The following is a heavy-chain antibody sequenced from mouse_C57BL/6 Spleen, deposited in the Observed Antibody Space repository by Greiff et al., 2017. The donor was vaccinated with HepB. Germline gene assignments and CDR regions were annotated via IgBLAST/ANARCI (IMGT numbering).Heavy chain of an antibody. Sequence: VQLQQSGPELVKPGASVKISCKASGYSFTSYYIHWVKQRPGQGLEWIGWIYPGSGNTKYNEKFKGKATLTADTSSSTAYMQLSSLTSEDSAVYYCARSGYYGSRYAMDYWGQGTSVTVSS. CDR2: IYPGSGNT. V-gene: IGHV1-66*01. CDR3: ARSGYYGSRYAMDY. J-gene: IGHJ4*01. CDR1: GYSFTSYY. D-gene: IGHD1-1*01.